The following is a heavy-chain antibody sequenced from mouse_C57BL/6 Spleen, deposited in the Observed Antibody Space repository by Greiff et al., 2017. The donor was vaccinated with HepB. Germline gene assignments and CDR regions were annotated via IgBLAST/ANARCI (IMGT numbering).Heavy chain of an antibody. J-gene: IGHJ1*03. CDR2: ISDGGSYT. D-gene: IGHD1-1*01. CDR3: ARDATTRCYFDV. Sequence: EVKLVESGGGLVKPGGSLKLSCAASGFTFSSYAMSWVRQTPEKRLEWVATISDGGSYTYYPDNVKGRFTISRDNAKNNLYLQMSHLKSEDTAMYYCARDATTRCYFDVWGTGTTVTVAS. CDR1: GFTFSSYA. V-gene: IGHV5-4*01.